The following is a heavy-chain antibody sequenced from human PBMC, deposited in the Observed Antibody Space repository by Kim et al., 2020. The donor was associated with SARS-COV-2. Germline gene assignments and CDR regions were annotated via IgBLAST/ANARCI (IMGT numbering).Heavy chain of an antibody. Sequence: GGSLRLSCAASGFTFSSYAMHWVRQAPGKGLEWVAVISYDGSNKYYADSVKGRFTISRDNSKNTLYLQMNSLRAEDTAVYYCAADTQIAVAAWDPLLGGMDVWGQGTTVTVSS. J-gene: IGHJ6*02. CDR3: AADTQIAVAAWDPLLGGMDV. CDR2: ISYDGSNK. CDR1: GFTFSSYA. D-gene: IGHD6-19*01. V-gene: IGHV3-30*04.